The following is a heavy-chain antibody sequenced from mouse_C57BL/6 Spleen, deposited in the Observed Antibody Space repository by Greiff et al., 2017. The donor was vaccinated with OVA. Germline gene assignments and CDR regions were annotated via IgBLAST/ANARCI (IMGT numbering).Heavy chain of an antibody. CDR3: ARFSGTGAWFAY. D-gene: IGHD3-3*01. J-gene: IGHJ3*01. CDR1: GYTFTSYW. CDR2: IHPNSGST. Sequence: VQLQQPGAELVKPGASVKLSCKASGYTFTSYWMHWVKQRPGQGLEWIGMIHPNSGSTNYNEKFKSKATLTVDKSSSTAYMQLSSLTSEDSAVYYCARFSGTGAWFAYWGQGTLVTVSA. V-gene: IGHV1-64*01.